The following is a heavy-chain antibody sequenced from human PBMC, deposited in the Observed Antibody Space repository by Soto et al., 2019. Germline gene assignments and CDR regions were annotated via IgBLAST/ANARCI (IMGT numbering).Heavy chain of an antibody. CDR2: MNPNSGNT. V-gene: IGHV1-8*01. D-gene: IGHD3-9*01. CDR1: GYTFTSYD. Sequence: ASVKVSCKASGYTFTSYDINWVRQATGQGLERMGRMNPNSGNTGYAQNFQGRVTMTRNASISTAYMELSSLRSEDTAVYYCARVKSYDILTGYSTWFDPWGQGTLVTVSS. CDR3: ARVKSYDILTGYSTWFDP. J-gene: IGHJ5*02.